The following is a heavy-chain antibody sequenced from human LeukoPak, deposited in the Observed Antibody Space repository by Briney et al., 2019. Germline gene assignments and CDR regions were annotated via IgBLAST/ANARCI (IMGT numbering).Heavy chain of an antibody. D-gene: IGHD3-10*01. V-gene: IGHV4-4*07. Sequence: SETLSLTRTVSGVSISSYYWSWLRQPARKGLEGVGRIYNNKNTNYNPSLTRRVTMSVDTSTNQFSLKLSPVTAAHTAVYYCARDREYGDYDGLDFDYWGQGCLV. CDR1: GVSISSYY. CDR2: IYNNKNT. CDR3: ARDREYGDYDGLDFDY. J-gene: IGHJ4*02.